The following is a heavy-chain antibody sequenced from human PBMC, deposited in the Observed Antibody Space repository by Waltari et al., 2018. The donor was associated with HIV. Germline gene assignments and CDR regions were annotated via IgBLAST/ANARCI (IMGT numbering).Heavy chain of an antibody. D-gene: IGHD3-10*01. CDR3: TASGV. V-gene: IGHV3-15*01. CDR2: IKRNSDGGTI. Sequence: VQLVASGGGLVKPGGSLGLSCAAAGFIVTDAWMTWVRQAPGKGLEWVGRIKRNSDGGTIDYAAPVKGRFTILRDDSKNTLHLQMNNLKTEDTAVYYCTASGVWGQGTTVTVSS. CDR1: GFIVTDAW. J-gene: IGHJ6*02.